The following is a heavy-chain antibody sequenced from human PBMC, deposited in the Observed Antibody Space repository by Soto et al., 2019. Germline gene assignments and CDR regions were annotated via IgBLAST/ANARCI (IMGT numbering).Heavy chain of an antibody. CDR1: GFTFTSYG. CDR2: ISYDGRNK. J-gene: IGHJ4*02. D-gene: IGHD1-26*01. CDR3: AKDQDKGGAVYYFDY. V-gene: IGHV3-30*18. Sequence: VGSLRLSCAASGFTFTSYGMHWVRQAPGKGLEWVAVISYDGRNKYHADSVKGRFTISRDNSKNTVYLQMNSLRGEDTAVYYCAKDQDKGGAVYYFDYWGQGTLVTVSS.